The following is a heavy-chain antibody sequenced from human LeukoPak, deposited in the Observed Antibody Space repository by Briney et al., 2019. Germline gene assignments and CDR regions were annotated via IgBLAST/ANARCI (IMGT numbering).Heavy chain of an antibody. CDR1: GFTFSSYG. CDR2: ISYDGSSK. V-gene: IGHV3-30*18. J-gene: IGHJ4*02. Sequence: PGRSLRLSCAASGFTFSSYGMHWVRQAPGKGLEWVAVISYDGSSKYYADSVKGRSTISRDNSKNTLYLQMNSLRAEDTAVYYCAKDWYGSGSYDYWGQGTLVTVSS. CDR3: AKDWYGSGSYDY. D-gene: IGHD3-10*01.